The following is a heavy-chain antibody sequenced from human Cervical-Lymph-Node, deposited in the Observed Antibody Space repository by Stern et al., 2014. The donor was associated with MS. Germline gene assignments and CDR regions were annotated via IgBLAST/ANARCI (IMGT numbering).Heavy chain of an antibody. V-gene: IGHV1-8*01. CDR3: TKAWDS. J-gene: IGHJ4*02. Sequence: QVQLVQSGAEVKKPGASVTVSCKTSGYTFTSDDINWVRQASGQGIEWMGRMNPDSADTGYAQKFQGRLTITRDTSISTAYMELTTLRSEDTAVYYCTKAWDSWGQGTLVIVSS. CDR2: MNPDSADT. CDR1: GYTFTSDD.